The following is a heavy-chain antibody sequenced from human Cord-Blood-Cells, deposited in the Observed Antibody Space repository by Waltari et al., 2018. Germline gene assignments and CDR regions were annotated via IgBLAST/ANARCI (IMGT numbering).Heavy chain of an antibody. CDR3: ARHIRFLEWLGMNFDY. CDR1: GGSISSSSYY. V-gene: IGHV4-39*01. J-gene: IGHJ4*02. CDR2: IYYSGST. Sequence: QLQLQESGPGLVKPSETLSLTCTVPGGSISSSSYYWGWLRQPPGKGLECIGSIYYSGSTYYNPSLKSRVTISVDTSKNQFSLKLSSVTAADTAVYYCARHIRFLEWLGMNFDYWGQGTLVTVSS. D-gene: IGHD3-3*01.